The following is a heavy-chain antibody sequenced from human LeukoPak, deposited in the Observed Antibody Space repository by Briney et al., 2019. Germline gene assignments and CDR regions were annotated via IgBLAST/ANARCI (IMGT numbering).Heavy chain of an antibody. Sequence: PETLSLTCSDPVGSTSTYYWSWIWQPPRKGLEWIGHIYYIGSIIYNPSITSRVTLSVDTSKNQFSLKLSSVTALDTAVYYCARSLNWNYAGYYYMDVWGKGTTVTVSS. CDR1: VGSTSTYY. D-gene: IGHD1-7*01. V-gene: IGHV4-59*12. CDR2: IYYIGSI. CDR3: ARSLNWNYAGYYYMDV. J-gene: IGHJ6*03.